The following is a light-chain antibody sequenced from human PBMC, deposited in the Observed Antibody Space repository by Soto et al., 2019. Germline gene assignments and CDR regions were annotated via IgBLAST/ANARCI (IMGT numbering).Light chain of an antibody. Sequence: EVVLTQSPATLSLSPGERATLSCRASQIIGTYLAWYQQKPGQAPRLLIYDASDRATVIPARFSGSGSRTASGSGTDFTLTISSLEPEDSATYYCQHRNNWPPGAAFGGGTKVEIK. CDR1: QIIGTY. V-gene: IGKV3-11*01. CDR3: QHRNNWPPGAA. CDR2: DAS. J-gene: IGKJ4*01.